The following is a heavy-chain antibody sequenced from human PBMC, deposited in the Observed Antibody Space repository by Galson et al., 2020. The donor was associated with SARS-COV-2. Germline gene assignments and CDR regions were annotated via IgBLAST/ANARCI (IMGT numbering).Heavy chain of an antibody. D-gene: IGHD6-19*01. J-gene: IGHJ3*02. CDR1: GLTFSSYS. CDR3: AREGDPLQWLVGASAFDI. Sequence: GESLKISCAASGLTFSSYSMNWVRQAPGKGLEWVSSISSSSSYIYYADSVKGRFTISRDNAKNSLYLQMNSLRAEDTAVYYCAREGDPLQWLVGASAFDIWGQGTMVTVSS. V-gene: IGHV3-21*01. CDR2: ISSSSSYI.